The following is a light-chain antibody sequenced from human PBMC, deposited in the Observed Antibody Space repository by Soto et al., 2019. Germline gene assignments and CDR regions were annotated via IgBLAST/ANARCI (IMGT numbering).Light chain of an antibody. V-gene: IGKV3-20*01. CDR1: QSVYSGY. CDR2: EAS. J-gene: IGKJ1*01. CDR3: QQYGSAAPWT. Sequence: IVLTQSPGTLSLSPGERATLSCRASQSVYSGYVAWYQQKPGQAPKLLIYEASIRATGIPDRFSGSGSGTDFTLTISRLEPEHFAVYYCQQYGSAAPWTFGQGTRVDFK.